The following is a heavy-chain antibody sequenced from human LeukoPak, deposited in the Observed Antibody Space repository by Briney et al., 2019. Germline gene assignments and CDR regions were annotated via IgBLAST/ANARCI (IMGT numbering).Heavy chain of an antibody. V-gene: IGHV4-61*02. J-gene: IGHJ4*02. Sequence: ASETLSLTCTVSGGSISSGSYYWSWIRQPAGKGLEWIGRIYTSGSTNYNPSLKSRVTISVDTSKNQFSLKLSSVTAADTAVYYCARAHYQLLSLDYWGQGTLDTVSS. CDR2: IYTSGST. CDR3: ARAHYQLLSLDY. CDR1: GGSISSGSYY. D-gene: IGHD2-2*01.